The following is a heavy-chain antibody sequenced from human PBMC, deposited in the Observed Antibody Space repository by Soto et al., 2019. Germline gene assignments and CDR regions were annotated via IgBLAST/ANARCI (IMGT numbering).Heavy chain of an antibody. CDR1: GGSFSGYY. CDR2: INHSGST. D-gene: IGHD3-9*01. Sequence: SETLSLTCAVYGGSFSGYYWSWIRQPPGKGLEWIGEINHSGSTNYNPSLKSRVTISVDTSKNQFSLKLSSVTAADTAVYYCARVPNYDILTGYYIPWIDYWGQGTLVTVSS. V-gene: IGHV4-34*01. CDR3: ARVPNYDILTGYYIPWIDY. J-gene: IGHJ4*02.